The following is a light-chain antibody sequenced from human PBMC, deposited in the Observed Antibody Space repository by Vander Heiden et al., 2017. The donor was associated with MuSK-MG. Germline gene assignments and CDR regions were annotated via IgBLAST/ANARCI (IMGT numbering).Light chain of an antibody. CDR1: QSISSY. CDR3: QQSYSTPCS. V-gene: IGKV1-39*01. Sequence: DIQMTQSPSSLSASVGDRVTSTGRASQSISSYVKWYQQKPGKAPKLLIYAASSLQSGVPSRCSGRGAGTDFTLTISRLQAEDFATYYCQQSYSTPCSFGQGTKLEIK. J-gene: IGKJ2*04. CDR2: AAS.